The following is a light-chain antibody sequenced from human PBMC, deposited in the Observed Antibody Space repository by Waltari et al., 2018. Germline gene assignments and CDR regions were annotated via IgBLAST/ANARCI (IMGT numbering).Light chain of an antibody. J-gene: IGLJ2*01. CDR3: SSYTSSSTLV. V-gene: IGLV2-14*01. CDR1: SSDVGGYNY. CDR2: EVS. Sequence: QSALTQPASVSGSPGQSITTSCPGTSSDVGGYNYVSWYQQHPGKAPKLMIYEVSNRPSGVSNRFSGSKSGNTASLTISGLQAEDEADYYCSSYTSSSTLVFGGGTKLTVL.